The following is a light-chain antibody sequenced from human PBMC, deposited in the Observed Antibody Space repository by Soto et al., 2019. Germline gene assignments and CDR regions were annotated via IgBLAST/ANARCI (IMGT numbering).Light chain of an antibody. CDR1: SSDVGGYNY. V-gene: IGLV2-14*01. J-gene: IGLJ2*01. CDR2: DVS. CDR3: RSYTSSSTSVV. Sequence: QSALTQPASVSGSHGQSITISCTGTSSDVGGYNYVSWYQQHPGKAPKLMIYDVSNRPAGVSNRFSGSKSGNTASLTISGLQAEDEADYYCRSYTSSSTSVVFGGGTKLTVL.